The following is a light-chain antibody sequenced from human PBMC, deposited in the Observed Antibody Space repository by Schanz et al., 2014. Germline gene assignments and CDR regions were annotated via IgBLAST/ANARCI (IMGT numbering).Light chain of an antibody. Sequence: QSALTQPASVSGSPGQSITISCTGTSSDVGGYNYVSWYQQHPGKAPKLMIYEVSERPSGVPDRFSGSKSGNTASLSISGLQAEDEANYYCCSYAGSDNVVFGGGTKLTVL. J-gene: IGLJ2*01. V-gene: IGLV2-8*01. CDR3: CSYAGSDNVV. CDR2: EVS. CDR1: SSDVGGYNY.